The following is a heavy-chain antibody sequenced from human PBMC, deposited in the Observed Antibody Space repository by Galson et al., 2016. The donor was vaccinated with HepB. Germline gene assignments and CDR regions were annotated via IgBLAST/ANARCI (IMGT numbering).Heavy chain of an antibody. CDR3: ARVIDVRLYYYGMDV. CDR1: GFTFSSYE. J-gene: IGHJ6*02. D-gene: IGHD2-8*01. V-gene: IGHV3-48*03. CDR2: ISMSGSNM. Sequence: SLRLSCAASGFTFSSYEMNWVRQAPGKGLEWVSYISMSGSNMDYADSVKGRFATSRDNAKNSLFLQMSSLRAEDTAVYYCARVIDVRLYYYGMDVWGQGTTVTVSS.